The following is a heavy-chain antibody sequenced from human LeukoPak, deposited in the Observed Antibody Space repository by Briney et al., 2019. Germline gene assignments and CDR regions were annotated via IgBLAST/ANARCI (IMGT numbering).Heavy chain of an antibody. V-gene: IGHV3-23*01. Sequence: PGGSLRLSCAASGFTFSSYAMSWVRQAPGKGLEWVSAISGSGGSTYYAESVKGRFTISRDNSKNTLYLQMNSLRAEDTAVYYCAKVAHYYGSGSYYEYYFDYWGQGTVVTVSS. CDR1: GFTFSSYA. D-gene: IGHD3-10*01. J-gene: IGHJ4*02. CDR3: AKVAHYYGSGSYYEYYFDY. CDR2: ISGSGGST.